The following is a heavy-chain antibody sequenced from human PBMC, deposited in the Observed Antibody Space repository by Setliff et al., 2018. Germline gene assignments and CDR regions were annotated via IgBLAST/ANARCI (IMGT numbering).Heavy chain of an antibody. CDR2: ISGYNGHT. J-gene: IGHJ5*02. CDR1: GYTFSRNY. CDR3: ARLSASVVSPVDP. Sequence: ASVKVSCKAYGYTFSRNYITWVRQAPGRGLEWMGWISGYNGHTEYAQKFQGRVTVTSDTSISTAYLTLTSLRSDDPAIYYCARLSASVVSPVDPWGQGTLVTVPQ. V-gene: IGHV1-2*02.